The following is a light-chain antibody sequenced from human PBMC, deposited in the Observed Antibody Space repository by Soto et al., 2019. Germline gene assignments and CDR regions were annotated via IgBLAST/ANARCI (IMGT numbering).Light chain of an antibody. Sequence: QSVMSQPPSVSAAPGQRVTISCSGSSSNIGGNSVSWYQQFPGTAPKLLIYDDDQRPSGIPDRFSGSKSGTSATLGITGFQTGDEADYYCGSWDSSLSAYVFGTGTKLTV. CDR3: GSWDSSLSAYV. CDR1: SSNIGGNS. V-gene: IGLV1-51*01. CDR2: DDD. J-gene: IGLJ1*01.